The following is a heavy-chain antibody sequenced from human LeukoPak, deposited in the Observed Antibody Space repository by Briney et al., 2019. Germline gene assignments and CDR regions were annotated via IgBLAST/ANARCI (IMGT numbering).Heavy chain of an antibody. CDR1: GGSFSGYY. CDR2: INHSGST. V-gene: IGHV4-34*01. Sequence: PSETLSLTCAVYGGSFSGYYWSWIRQPPGKGLEWIGEINHSGSTNYNPSLKSRVTISVDTSKNQFSLKLSSVTAADTAVYYCARVQLGYYNYMDAWGKGTTVTVSS. D-gene: IGHD4-11*01. CDR3: ARVQLGYYNYMDA. J-gene: IGHJ6*03.